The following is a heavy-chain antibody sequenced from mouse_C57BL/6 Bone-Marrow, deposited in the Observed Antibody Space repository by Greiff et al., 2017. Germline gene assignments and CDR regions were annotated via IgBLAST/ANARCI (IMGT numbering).Heavy chain of an antibody. J-gene: IGHJ3*01. V-gene: IGHV1-69*01. CDR2: IDPSDSYT. Sequence: QVQLQQPGAELVMPGASVKLSCKASGYTFTSYWMHWVKQRPGQGLEWIGEIDPSDSYTNYNKKFKGKSTLTVDKSSSTAYMQLSSLTSEDSAVYYCARSEDDYLFAYWGQGTLVTVSA. D-gene: IGHD2-4*01. CDR1: GYTFTSYW. CDR3: ARSEDDYLFAY.